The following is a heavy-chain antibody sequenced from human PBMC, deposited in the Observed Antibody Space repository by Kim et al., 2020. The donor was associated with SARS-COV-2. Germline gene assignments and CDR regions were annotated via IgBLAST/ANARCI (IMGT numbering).Heavy chain of an antibody. CDR3: AKSSYYYDSSGYRDDAFDI. V-gene: IGHV3-30*18. CDR1: GFTFSSYG. J-gene: IGHJ3*02. CDR2: ISYDGSNK. Sequence: GGSLRLSCAASGFTFSSYGMHWVRQAPGKGLEWVAVISYDGSNKYYADSVKGRFTISRDNSKNTLYLQMNSLRAEDTAVYYCAKSSYYYDSSGYRDDAFDIWGQGTMVTVSS. D-gene: IGHD3-22*01.